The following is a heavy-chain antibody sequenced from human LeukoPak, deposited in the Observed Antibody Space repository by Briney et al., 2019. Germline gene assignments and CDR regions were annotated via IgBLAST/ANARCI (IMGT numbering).Heavy chain of an antibody. V-gene: IGHV1-18*01. J-gene: IGHJ3*02. CDR2: ISAYNGNT. Sequence: GASVKVSCKASGYTFTGYGISWVRPAPEQGGEWVGWISAYNGNTNYAQKLQSRVTMTTDTSTSTAYVEMRSIRSDDTSVYYCASIIEYSSSRVRTDDAFDIWGQGTMVTVSS. CDR3: ASIIEYSSSRVRTDDAFDI. CDR1: GYTFTGYG. D-gene: IGHD6-6*01.